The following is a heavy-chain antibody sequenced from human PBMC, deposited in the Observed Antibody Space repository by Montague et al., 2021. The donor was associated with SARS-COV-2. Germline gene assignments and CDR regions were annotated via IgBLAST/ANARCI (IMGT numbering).Heavy chain of an antibody. J-gene: IGHJ4*02. D-gene: IGHD6-19*01. V-gene: IGHV4-39*07. Sequence: SETLSLTCTVSGDSISNSSYYWGWIRQPPGKGLEWIGCIYYSGSTYYNPSLKSRVTISVDTSKNQISLKLNSVPAADTAVYYCAILRQWLVPFEYWGQGKLVTVAS. CDR2: IYYSGST. CDR1: GDSISNSSYY. CDR3: AILRQWLVPFEY.